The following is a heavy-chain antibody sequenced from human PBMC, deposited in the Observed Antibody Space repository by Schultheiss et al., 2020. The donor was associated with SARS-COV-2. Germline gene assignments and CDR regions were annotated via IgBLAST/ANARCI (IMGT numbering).Heavy chain of an antibody. Sequence: ASVKVSCKASGYTFTSYYMHWVRQAPGQGLEWMGIINPSGGSTSYAQKLQGRVTMTRDTSTSTVYMELSSLRSEDTAVYYCASRGLYCSGGSCYYRLLVREYYFDYWGQGALVTVSS. CDR1: GYTFTSYY. J-gene: IGHJ4*02. CDR2: INPSGGST. CDR3: ASRGLYCSGGSCYYRLLVREYYFDY. D-gene: IGHD2-15*01. V-gene: IGHV1-46*01.